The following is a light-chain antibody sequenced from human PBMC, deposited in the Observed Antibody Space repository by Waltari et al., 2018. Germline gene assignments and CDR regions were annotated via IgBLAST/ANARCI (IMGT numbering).Light chain of an antibody. CDR3: CSYAGSSTLWV. Sequence: QSALTQPASVSGSPGQSITISCTGTKSDVGGYNFVPWYQQHPGKAPKLMIYEVSKGPSGVSSRFSGSKSGNTASLTISGLQAEDEADYYCCSYAGSSTLWVFGGGTKLTVL. V-gene: IGLV2-23*02. J-gene: IGLJ3*02. CDR2: EVS. CDR1: KSDVGGYNF.